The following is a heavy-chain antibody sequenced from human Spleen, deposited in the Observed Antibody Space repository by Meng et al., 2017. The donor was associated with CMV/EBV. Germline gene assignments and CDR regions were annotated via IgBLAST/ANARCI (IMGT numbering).Heavy chain of an antibody. D-gene: IGHD2-15*01. CDR3: ARDPGPRVYGSKWSDY. J-gene: IGHJ4*02. CDR1: GFTFSNYG. V-gene: IGHV3-23*01. Sequence: GFTFSNYGMSWVRQAPGKGLEWISAMSGSGVSSYYADSVKGRFTISRDNSKNTLYLQMKTLRAEDTAVYYCARDPGPRVYGSKWSDYWGQGTLVTVSS. CDR2: MSGSGVSS.